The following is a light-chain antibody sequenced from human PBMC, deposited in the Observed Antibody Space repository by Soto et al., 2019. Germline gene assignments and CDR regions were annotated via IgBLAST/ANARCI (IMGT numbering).Light chain of an antibody. CDR3: QEYDGAPIT. V-gene: IGKV3-11*01. CDR1: QSVSSY. CDR2: DAS. Sequence: EIVLTQSPATXSXXPXXXXXXXXRASQSVSSYLAWYQQKPGQAPRLLIYDASNRATGIPARFSGSGSGTDFTLTIARLEPEDFAVYYCQEYDGAPITFGLGTRLEIK. J-gene: IGKJ5*01.